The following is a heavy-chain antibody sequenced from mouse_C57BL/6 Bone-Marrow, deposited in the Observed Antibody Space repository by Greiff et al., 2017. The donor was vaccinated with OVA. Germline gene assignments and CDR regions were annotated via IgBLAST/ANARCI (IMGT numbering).Heavy chain of an antibody. D-gene: IGHD2-4*01. CDR1: GYTFTSYW. V-gene: IGHV1-64*01. CDR3: AGGDYDGYWYFDV. Sequence: QVQLQQPGAELVKPGASVKLSCKASGYTFTSYWMHWVKQRPGQGLEWIGMIHPNSGSTNYNEKFKSKATLTVDKSSSTAYMQLSSLTSEDSAVYYCAGGDYDGYWYFDVWGTGTTVTVSS. J-gene: IGHJ1*03. CDR2: IHPNSGST.